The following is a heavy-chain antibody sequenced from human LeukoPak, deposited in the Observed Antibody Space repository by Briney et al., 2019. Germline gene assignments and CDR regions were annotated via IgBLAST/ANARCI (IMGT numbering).Heavy chain of an antibody. D-gene: IGHD3-10*01. CDR1: GFTFSNYA. CDR3: AKVPYSDYGSGRPPFMDV. J-gene: IGHJ6*02. Sequence: GGSLRLSCAASGFTFSNYAMSWVRQAPGKGLEWVSTPSNTGTDTYYADSVKGRFTISRDNYENTLFLQMNYLRAEDTAIYYCAKVPYSDYGSGRPPFMDVWGQGTTVAVSS. V-gene: IGHV3-23*01. CDR2: PSNTGTDT.